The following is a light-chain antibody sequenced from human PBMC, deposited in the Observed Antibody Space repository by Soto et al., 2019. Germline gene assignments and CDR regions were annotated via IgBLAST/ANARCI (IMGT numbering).Light chain of an antibody. V-gene: IGLV2-14*01. Sequence: QSALTQPASVSGSPGQSITISCTGSSTDVGAYNYVSWYQQYPGQAPNLLIYEVSRRPSGFSHRFSGSKSVNTASLTISGLQAEDEAPYYCNSYTYMNTYVFGTGTKLTVL. CDR3: NSYTYMNTYV. CDR2: EVS. J-gene: IGLJ1*01. CDR1: STDVGAYNY.